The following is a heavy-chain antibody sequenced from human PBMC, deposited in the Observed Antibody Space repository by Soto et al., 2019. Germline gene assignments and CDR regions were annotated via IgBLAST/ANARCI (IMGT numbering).Heavy chain of an antibody. CDR3: ASDDYYNSDRGSSPLDY. D-gene: IGHD3-10*01. V-gene: IGHV3-23*01. Sequence: HLLESGGGLVQPGGSLRLSCAASGFTFSNYAMSWVRQAPGKGLEWVSAISGSGDITPYADSVKGRFTISRDNSKTMLNLQVNSLRAEVTAVYFCASDDYYNSDRGSSPLDYWGPGTVVTVSS. J-gene: IGHJ4*02. CDR1: GFTFSNYA. CDR2: ISGSGDIT.